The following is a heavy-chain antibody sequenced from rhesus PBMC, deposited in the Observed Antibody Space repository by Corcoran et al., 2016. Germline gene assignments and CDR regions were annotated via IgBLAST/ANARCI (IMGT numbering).Heavy chain of an antibody. CDR1: VCSLSYFW. D-gene: IGHD3-22*01. J-gene: IGHJ5-2*02. CDR2: ISGDAVTS. V-gene: IGHV4-80*01. Sequence: QLQASGPGLVKPSETLSLTGTVSVCSLSYFWWSWMRQSTGKGLEWMGGISGDAVTSHSSPTLKSRVTFTTDASKSQFSLKLTSVTAADTAIYYVARDGGSDSYSRDVWGRGVLVTVSS. CDR3: ARDGGSDSYSRDV.